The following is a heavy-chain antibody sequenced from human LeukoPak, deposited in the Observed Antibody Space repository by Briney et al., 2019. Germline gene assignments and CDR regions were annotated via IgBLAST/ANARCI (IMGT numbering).Heavy chain of an antibody. J-gene: IGHJ4*02. V-gene: IGHV4-4*07. D-gene: IGHD2-2*01. CDR1: GGSINSYY. Sequence: SETLSLTCTVSGGSINSYYWSWIRQPAGKGLEWIGRIYTNGSTNYNPSLKSRVTISVDTSKNQFSLKLSSVTAADTAVYYCARRRRILGNIVVVPAAALGRYYFDYWGQGTLVTVSS. CDR2: IYTNGST. CDR3: ARRRRILGNIVVVPAAALGRYYFDY.